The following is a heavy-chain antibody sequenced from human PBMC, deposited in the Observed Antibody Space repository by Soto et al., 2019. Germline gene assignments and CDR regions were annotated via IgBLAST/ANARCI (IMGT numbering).Heavy chain of an antibody. D-gene: IGHD3-22*01. CDR1: GGTFSSYT. Sequence: GASVKVSCKASGGTFSSYTISWVRQAPGQGLEWMGRIIPILGIANYAQKFQGRVTITADKSTSTAYMELSSLRSEDTAVYYCATRYYYDSSGVRYGMEVWGQGTTVAVSS. J-gene: IGHJ6*02. V-gene: IGHV1-69*02. CDR3: ATRYYYDSSGVRYGMEV. CDR2: IIPILGIA.